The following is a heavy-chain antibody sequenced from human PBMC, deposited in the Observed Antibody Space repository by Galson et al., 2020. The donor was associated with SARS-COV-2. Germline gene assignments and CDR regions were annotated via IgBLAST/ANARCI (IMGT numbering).Heavy chain of an antibody. J-gene: IGHJ3*02. V-gene: IGHV1-69*13. CDR2: IIPIFGTA. D-gene: IGHD5-12*01. CDR1: GGTFSSYA. CDR3: ARDGDGYNIQQAFDI. Sequence: SVNVSCKASGGTFSSYAISWVRQAPGQGLEWLGGIIPIFGTANYAQKFQGRVTITADESTSTAYMELSSLRSEDTAVYYCARDGDGYNIQQAFDIWGQGTMVTVSS.